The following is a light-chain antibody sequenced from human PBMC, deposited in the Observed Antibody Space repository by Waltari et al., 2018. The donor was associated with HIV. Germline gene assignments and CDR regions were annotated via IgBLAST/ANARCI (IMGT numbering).Light chain of an antibody. Sequence: QSALTQPASVSGSPGQSITIFCTGTSSDVGAYKYVSWYQQHPGKAPKVMIYEVSNRPSGVSNRFSGSKSGNMASLTISGLQAEDQADYYCSSFTSSSTLVFGIGTKVIVL. CDR1: SSDVGAYKY. V-gene: IGLV2-14*01. J-gene: IGLJ1*01. CDR2: EVS. CDR3: SSFTSSSTLV.